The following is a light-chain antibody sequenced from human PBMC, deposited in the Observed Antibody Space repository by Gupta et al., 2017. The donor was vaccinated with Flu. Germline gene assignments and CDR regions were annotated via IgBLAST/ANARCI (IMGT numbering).Light chain of an antibody. CDR2: AAS. J-gene: IGKJ1*01. Sequence: PSSLSASVGDRVTITCRASQNIIKYLNWYQKKPGKAPNLLIYAASSLQGGVPSRFSGSGSGTDFSLTINRLQPEDFATYYCLQSDTTPWTFGQGTKVEIK. V-gene: IGKV1-39*01. CDR1: QNIIKY. CDR3: LQSDTTPWT.